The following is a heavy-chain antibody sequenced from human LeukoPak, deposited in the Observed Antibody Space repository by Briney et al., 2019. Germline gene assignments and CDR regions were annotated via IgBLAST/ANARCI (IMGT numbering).Heavy chain of an antibody. D-gene: IGHD2-2*01. CDR3: ASGSSLRGQLGYFDY. CDR2: IYPGDSDT. V-gene: IGHV5-51*01. J-gene: IGHJ4*02. CDR1: GYSFTSYW. Sequence: GESLKIPCKGSGYSFTSYWIGWVRQMPGKGLEWMGIIYPGDSDTRYSPSFQGQVTISADKSISTAYLQWSSLKASDTAMYYCASGSSLRGQLGYFDYWGQGTLVTVSS.